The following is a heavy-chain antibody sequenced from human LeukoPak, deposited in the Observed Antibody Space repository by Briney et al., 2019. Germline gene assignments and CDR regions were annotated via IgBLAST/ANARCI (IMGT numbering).Heavy chain of an antibody. D-gene: IGHD6-13*01. Sequence: PGGSLRLTCAASGFTFSSYDMRWGRRAPPKRLEGVAGIWYDGSNKYYADSVKGRFTISRDNSKNTVSLQMNSLSAEDTAGYYCAKDWQQLVYSAEYFQHWGQGTLVTVSS. J-gene: IGHJ1*01. CDR3: AKDWQQLVYSAEYFQH. V-gene: IGHV3-33*06. CDR2: IWYDGSNK. CDR1: GFTFSSYD.